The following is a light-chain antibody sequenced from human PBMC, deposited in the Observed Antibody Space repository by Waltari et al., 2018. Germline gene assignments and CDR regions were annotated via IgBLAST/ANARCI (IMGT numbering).Light chain of an antibody. CDR3: QQRSKWPLT. CDR2: DAS. V-gene: IGKV3-11*01. J-gene: IGKJ4*01. CDR1: QSVTNY. Sequence: DIVLTQSPATLSLSPGERANLSCRASQSVTNYLAWYQLKPGQAPRLLIYDASNRATCVPARFSGSGSGTDFTLTISNLEPEDSAVYYCQQRSKWPLTFGRGTKVEIK.